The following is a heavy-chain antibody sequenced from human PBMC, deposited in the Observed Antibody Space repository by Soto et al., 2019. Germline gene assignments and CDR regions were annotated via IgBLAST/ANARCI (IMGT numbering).Heavy chain of an antibody. D-gene: IGHD2-2*02. CDR2: IGVYNGKT. Sequence: QEQLVQSGGEVKKPGASVRVSCKASGYTFTKYGITWVRQAPGQGLEWLGWIGVYNGKTNYARKLQGRVIMTADTSASTAYMELRSLRYDDTAVYYCSRDRYCTSPSCYNHYYSGMDIWGQGTTVSVSS. CDR1: GYTFTKYG. V-gene: IGHV1-18*04. CDR3: SRDRYCTSPSCYNHYYSGMDI. J-gene: IGHJ6*02.